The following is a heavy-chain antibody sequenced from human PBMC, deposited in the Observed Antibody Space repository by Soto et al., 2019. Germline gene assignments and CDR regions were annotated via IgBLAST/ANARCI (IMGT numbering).Heavy chain of an antibody. D-gene: IGHD3-3*01. J-gene: IGHJ4*02. CDR1: GIIFNGFG. CDR2: IRFDGTNI. CDR3: ARDGVGGTVFFGYLDY. V-gene: IGHV3-33*01. Sequence: QVQLVESGGGVVQPGRSLRLSCAASGIIFNGFGMRWVRQAPGKGLEWVAIIRFDGTNIHYADSVKGRFTISRDNSKNTLYLQMESRRAEDTAVYYCARDGVGGTVFFGYLDYWGQGALVTVSS.